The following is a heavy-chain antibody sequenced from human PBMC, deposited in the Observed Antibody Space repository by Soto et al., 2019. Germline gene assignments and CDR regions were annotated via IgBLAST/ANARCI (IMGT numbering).Heavy chain of an antibody. V-gene: IGHV1-3*01. CDR1: EYTFTSYT. D-gene: IGHD4-17*01. CDR2: VNGGNGNT. CDR3: ARELPGLYYFDY. Sequence: ASVKVSCKASEYTFTSYTMHWVRQAPGQRLEWMAWVNGGNGNTKYSQKFQGRVTITRDTSANTAYMELSSLRPDDTAVYYCARELPGLYYFDYWGPGTLVTVS. J-gene: IGHJ4*02.